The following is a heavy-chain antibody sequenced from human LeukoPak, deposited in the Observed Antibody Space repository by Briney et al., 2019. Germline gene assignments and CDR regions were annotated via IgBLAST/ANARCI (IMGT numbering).Heavy chain of an antibody. D-gene: IGHD2-15*01. Sequence: PSETLPLTCAVYGGSFSGYYWSWIRQPPGKGLEWIGEINHSGSTNYNPSLKSRVTISVDTSKNQFSLKLSSVTAADTAVYYCARGVVVVAVSGAFDIWGQGTMVTVSS. CDR1: GGSFSGYY. CDR2: INHSGST. CDR3: ARGVVVVAVSGAFDI. J-gene: IGHJ3*02. V-gene: IGHV4-34*01.